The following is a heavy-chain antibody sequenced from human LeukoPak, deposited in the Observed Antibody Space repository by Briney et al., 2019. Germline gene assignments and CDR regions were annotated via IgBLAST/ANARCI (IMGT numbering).Heavy chain of an antibody. V-gene: IGHV4-39*01. CDR1: GGSITAGNHH. Sequence: SETLSLTCTVSGGSITAGNHHWGWIRQPPGKGLEWIGSVYYSGSIFSDTSHKSRVTISGDTSKNQFSLSLSSVTAADTAVYYCARRGSGGRSFDIWGQGTMVTVSS. CDR3: ARRGSGGRSFDI. D-gene: IGHD2-15*01. CDR2: VYYSGSI. J-gene: IGHJ3*02.